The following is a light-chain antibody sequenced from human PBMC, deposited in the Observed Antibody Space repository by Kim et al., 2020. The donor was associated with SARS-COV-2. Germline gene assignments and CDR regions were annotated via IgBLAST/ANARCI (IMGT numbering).Light chain of an antibody. J-gene: IGLJ1*01. V-gene: IGLV2-14*01. CDR3: SSYTSSSPYV. Sequence: QPALTQPASVSGSPGQSITISCTGTSSDVGGYNYVSWYQQHPGKAPKLMIYDVSKRPSGVSNRFSGSKSGNTASLTISGLQAEDEADYYCSSYTSSSPYVFGTGTKV. CDR2: DVS. CDR1: SSDVGGYNY.